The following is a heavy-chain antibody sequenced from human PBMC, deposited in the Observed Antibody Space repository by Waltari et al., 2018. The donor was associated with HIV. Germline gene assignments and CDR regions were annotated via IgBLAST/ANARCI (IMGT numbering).Heavy chain of an antibody. D-gene: IGHD3-22*01. CDR2: MYSSGKT. CDR1: GFTVSSHY. CDR3: DMYYYDSSGYSAAV. V-gene: IGHV3-53*01. Sequence: EVQLVESGGGLIQPGGSLRLSCAASGFTVSSHYMSWVRQAPGKGLEWVSVMYSSGKTYYADSVKGRFTISRDNSKNTLDLQMNRLRVEDTAVYYCDMYYYDSSGYSAAVWGQGTTVTVSS. J-gene: IGHJ6*02.